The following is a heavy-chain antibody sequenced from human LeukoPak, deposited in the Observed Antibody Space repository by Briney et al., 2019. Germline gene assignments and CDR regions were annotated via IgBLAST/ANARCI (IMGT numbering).Heavy chain of an antibody. D-gene: IGHD1-14*01. CDR2: LYHSDSV. J-gene: IGHJ6*03. V-gene: IGHV4-38-2*02. CDR1: GYSISNGYY. Sequence: SETLSLTCTVSGYSISNGYYWVWIRQPPGKGLEWIGSLYHSDSVYYNTALKSRVSMSVDTSKNQFSLKLSFVTAADTAVYYCARHHDAYYYYYIDVWGSGTTVTVSS. CDR3: ARHHDAYYYYYIDV.